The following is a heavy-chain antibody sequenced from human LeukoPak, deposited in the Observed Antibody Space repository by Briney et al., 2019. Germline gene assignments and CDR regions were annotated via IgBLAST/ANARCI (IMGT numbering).Heavy chain of an antibody. D-gene: IGHD3-10*01. CDR1: GGSISSYY. CDR2: IYYSGST. V-gene: IGHV4-59*01. CDR3: ARGHYGSGSYYGYYYMDV. Sequence: SETLSLTCTVSGGSISSYYWSWIRQPPGKGLEWIGYIYYSGSTNYNPSLKSRVTISVDTSKNQFSLKLSSVTAADTAVYYCARGHYGSGSYYGYYYMDVWGKGTTVTISS. J-gene: IGHJ6*03.